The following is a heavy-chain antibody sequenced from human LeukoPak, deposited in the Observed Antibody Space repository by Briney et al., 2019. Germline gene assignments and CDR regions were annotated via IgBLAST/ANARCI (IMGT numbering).Heavy chain of an antibody. Sequence: SQTLSLTCAISGDSVSSNSAAWNWIRQSPSRGLEWLGRTYYRPKWYNDYAVSVKSRITINPDTSKNQFSLQLNSVTPEDTAVYYCARDGGRLTNHAFDIWGQGTMVTVSS. CDR1: GDSVSSNSAA. D-gene: IGHD2-2*01. V-gene: IGHV6-1*01. J-gene: IGHJ3*02. CDR3: ARDGGRLTNHAFDI. CDR2: TYYRPKWYN.